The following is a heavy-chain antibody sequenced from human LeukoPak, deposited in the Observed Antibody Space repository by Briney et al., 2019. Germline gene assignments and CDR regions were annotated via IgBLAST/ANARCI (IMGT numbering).Heavy chain of an antibody. D-gene: IGHD1-1*01. Sequence: ASVKVSCKASGGTFSSYAISWVRQAPGQGLEWMGGIIPIFGTANYAQKFQGRVTITADESTSTAYMELRSLRSDDTAVYYCARGRRQLERQMYWFDPWGQGTLVTVSS. CDR2: IIPIFGTA. CDR1: GGTFSSYA. J-gene: IGHJ5*02. CDR3: ARGRRQLERQMYWFDP. V-gene: IGHV1-69*13.